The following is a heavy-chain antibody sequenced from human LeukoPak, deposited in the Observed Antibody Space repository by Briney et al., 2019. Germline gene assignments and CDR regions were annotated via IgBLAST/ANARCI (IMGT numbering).Heavy chain of an antibody. CDR2: IYYSGST. CDR3: ASGSYDFWSGPYFDY. CDR1: GGSISSYY. J-gene: IGHJ4*02. Sequence: SETLSLTCTVSGGSISSYYWSWIRQPPGKGLEWLGYIYYSGSTNYNPSLKSRVTISVDTSKNQFSLKLSSVTAADTAVYYCASGSYDFWSGPYFDYWGQGTLVTVSS. V-gene: IGHV4-59*01. D-gene: IGHD3-3*01.